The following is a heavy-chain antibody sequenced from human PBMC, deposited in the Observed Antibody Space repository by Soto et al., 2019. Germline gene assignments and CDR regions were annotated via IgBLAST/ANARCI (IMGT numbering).Heavy chain of an antibody. Sequence: QVQLVQSGAEVKKPGASVKVSCTASGYTFPSSTISWVRQAPGQGLEWMGWISAYNGNTKYAQKLQGRVTMTTDTSTSTGYMELRDLRSDDTAMYFCAIANYGDNDYWGQGTLVTVSS. V-gene: IGHV1-18*01. CDR1: GYTFPSST. CDR2: ISAYNGNT. J-gene: IGHJ4*02. D-gene: IGHD4-17*01. CDR3: AIANYGDNDY.